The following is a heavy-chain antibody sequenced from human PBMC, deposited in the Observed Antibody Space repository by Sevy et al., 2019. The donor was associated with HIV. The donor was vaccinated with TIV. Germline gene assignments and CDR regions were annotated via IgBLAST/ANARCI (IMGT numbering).Heavy chain of an antibody. D-gene: IGHD2-2*02. CDR1: GFTFSSYS. CDR2: ISSSSSTI. CDR3: AREREHCSSTSCYRPPDY. J-gene: IGHJ4*02. Sequence: GSLRLSCAASGFTFSSYSMNWVRQAPGKGLEWVSYISSSSSTIYYADSVKGRFTISRDNAKNSLYLQMNSLRAEDTAVYYCAREREHCSSTSCYRPPDYWGQGTLVTVSS. V-gene: IGHV3-48*01.